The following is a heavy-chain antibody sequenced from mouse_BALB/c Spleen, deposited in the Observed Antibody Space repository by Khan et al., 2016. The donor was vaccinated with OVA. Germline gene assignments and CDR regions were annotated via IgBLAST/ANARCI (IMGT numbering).Heavy chain of an antibody. J-gene: IGHJ2*01. D-gene: IGHD1-2*01. CDR2: ISYSGST. V-gene: IGHV3-2*02. CDR1: GYSITSGYG. Sequence: EVQLQESGPGLVKPSQSLSLTCTVTGYSITSGYGWNWIRQFPGNKLEWMGYISYSGSTNYNPSLKSRISITRHTSKNQFFLQLNSVTTEDTATXYCARTARIKYWGQGTTLTVSS. CDR3: ARTARIKY.